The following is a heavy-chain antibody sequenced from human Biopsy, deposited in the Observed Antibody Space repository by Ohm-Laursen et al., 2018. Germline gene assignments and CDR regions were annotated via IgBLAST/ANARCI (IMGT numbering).Heavy chain of an antibody. J-gene: IGHJ4*02. CDR3: ARERGRKSIAATDY. D-gene: IGHD6-6*01. CDR2: ISSSSTYI. CDR1: GFTFSSYS. Sequence: SLRLSCTASGFTFSSYSMNWVRQAPGKGLEWVSSISSSSTYISYADSVKGRFTISRDNAQNSLYLQMNNLRVEDTAVYYCARERGRKSIAATDYWGQGVLVTVSS. V-gene: IGHV3-21*06.